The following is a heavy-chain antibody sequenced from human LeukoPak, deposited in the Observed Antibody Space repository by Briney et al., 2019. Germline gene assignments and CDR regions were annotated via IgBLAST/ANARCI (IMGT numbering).Heavy chain of an antibody. Sequence: AGGSLRLSCAASGFTFSNYEMNCVRQAPGKGLEWVSYISSSSSTIYYADSVKGRFTISRDNAKNSLYLQMNSLRAEDTAVYYCADYYYGLDVWGQGTTVTVSS. CDR2: ISSSSSTI. CDR1: GFTFSNYE. CDR3: ADYYYGLDV. J-gene: IGHJ6*02. V-gene: IGHV3-48*03.